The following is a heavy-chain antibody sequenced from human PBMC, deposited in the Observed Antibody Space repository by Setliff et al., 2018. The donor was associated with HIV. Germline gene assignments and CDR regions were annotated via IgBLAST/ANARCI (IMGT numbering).Heavy chain of an antibody. CDR1: GGSISSGGYY. Sequence: SETLSLTCTVSGGSISSGGYYWSWIRQPPGKGLEWIGEINHSGSTNYNPSLKSRVTISVDTSKNKFSLKLSSVTAADTAVYYCARHLESKLLSYWGQGTLVTVSS. D-gene: IGHD3-3*01. J-gene: IGHJ4*02. V-gene: IGHV4-39*01. CDR3: ARHLESKLLSY. CDR2: INHSGST.